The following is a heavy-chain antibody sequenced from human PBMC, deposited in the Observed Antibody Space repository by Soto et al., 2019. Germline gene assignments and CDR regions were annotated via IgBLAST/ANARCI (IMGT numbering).Heavy chain of an antibody. D-gene: IGHD3-3*01. CDR2: INPSGGST. CDR1: GYTFTSYY. V-gene: IGHV1-46*01. J-gene: IGHJ6*02. CDR3: ARGGRYYDFWSGYYDDRFDGMDV. Sequence: QVQLVQSGAEVKKPGASVKVSCKASGYTFTSYYMHWVRQAPGQGLEWMGIINPSGGSTSYAQKFQGIVTMTSDTSTSAGDMELRSMRSGDTAVYYCARGGRYYDFWSGYYDDRFDGMDVWGQGTTVTVSS.